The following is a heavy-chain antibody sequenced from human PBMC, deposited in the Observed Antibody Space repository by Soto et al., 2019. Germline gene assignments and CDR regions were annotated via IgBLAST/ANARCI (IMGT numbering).Heavy chain of an antibody. Sequence: PSETLSLTCTVSCGSVSSGDYYWSWIRQPPGKGLEWIGYIYYSGNTNYNPSLKSRVIISVDTSKNLFSLKLTSVTAADTAVYYCSRIPVDTSMIYWIDPWGQGTLVTVSS. CDR3: SRIPVDTSMIYWIDP. D-gene: IGHD5-18*01. CDR1: CGSVSSGDYY. J-gene: IGHJ5*02. V-gene: IGHV4-61*08. CDR2: IYYSGNT.